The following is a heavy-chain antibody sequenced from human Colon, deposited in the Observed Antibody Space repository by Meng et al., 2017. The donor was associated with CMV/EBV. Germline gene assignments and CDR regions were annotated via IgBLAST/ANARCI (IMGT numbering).Heavy chain of an antibody. CDR2: ISYDGSNK. D-gene: IGHD2-2*01. CDR3: ARDDCSSTSCYFDY. J-gene: IGHJ4*02. Sequence: GESLKISCAASGFTFWSYAMHWVRQAPGKGLEWVAVISYDGSNKYYADSVKGRFTISRDNSKNTLYLQMNSLRAEDTAVYYCARDDCSSTSCYFDYWGQGTLVTVSS. V-gene: IGHV3-30*04. CDR1: GFTFWSYA.